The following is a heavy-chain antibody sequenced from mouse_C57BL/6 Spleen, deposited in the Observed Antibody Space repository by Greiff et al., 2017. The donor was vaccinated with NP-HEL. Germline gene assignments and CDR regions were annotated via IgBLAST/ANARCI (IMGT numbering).Heavy chain of an antibody. D-gene: IGHD4-1*01. V-gene: IGHV1-64*01. CDR3: GLTGPQYYAMDD. CDR2: IHPNSGST. CDR1: GYTFTSYW. Sequence: QVQLQQPGAELVKPGASVKLSCKASGYTFTSYWMHWVKQRPGQGLAWIGMIHPNSGSTNYNEKFKSKATLTVDKSSSTAYMQLSSLTSEDSAVYYCGLTGPQYYAMDDWGQGTSVTVSS. J-gene: IGHJ4*01.